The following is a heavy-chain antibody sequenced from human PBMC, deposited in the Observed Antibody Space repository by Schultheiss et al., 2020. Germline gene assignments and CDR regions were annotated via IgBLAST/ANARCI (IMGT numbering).Heavy chain of an antibody. CDR1: GGSISSYY. Sequence: SETLSLTCTVSGGSISSYYWSWIRQPPGKGLEWIGYIYYSGSTNYNPSLKSRVTISVDTSKNQFSLNLSSVTAADTAVYYCARLVYYYDSSGYYPNGYFDYWGQGTLVTVSS. V-gene: IGHV4-59*08. CDR2: IYYSGST. J-gene: IGHJ4*02. CDR3: ARLVYYYDSSGYYPNGYFDY. D-gene: IGHD3-22*01.